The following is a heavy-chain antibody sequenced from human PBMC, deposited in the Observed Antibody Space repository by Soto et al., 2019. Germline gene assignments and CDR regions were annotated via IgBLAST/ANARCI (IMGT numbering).Heavy chain of an antibody. CDR2: IIPIFGTT. J-gene: IGHJ6*02. CDR3: ARGSDTAMAPYYYYGMDV. CDR1: GGTFSSYS. D-gene: IGHD5-18*01. V-gene: IGHV1-69*13. Sequence: SVNVSCKACGGTFSSYSISWVRQAPGQGLEWMGGIIPIFGTTNYAQKFQGRVTITADESTSTAYMELSSLRSEDTAVYYCARGSDTAMAPYYYYGMDVWGQGTTGTVS.